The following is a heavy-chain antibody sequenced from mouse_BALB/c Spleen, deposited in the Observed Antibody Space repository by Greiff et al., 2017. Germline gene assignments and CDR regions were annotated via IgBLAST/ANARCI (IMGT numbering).Heavy chain of an antibody. CDR1: GFAFSSYD. D-gene: IGHD4-1*01. CDR3: ARNWDYFDY. J-gene: IGHJ2*01. Sequence: EVKLQESGGGLVKPGGSLKLSCAASGFAFSSYDMSWVRQTPEKRLEWVAYISSGGGSTYYPDTVKGRFTISRDNAKNTLYLQMSSLKSEDTAMYYCARNWDYFDYWGQGTTLTVSS. V-gene: IGHV5-12-1*01. CDR2: ISSGGGST.